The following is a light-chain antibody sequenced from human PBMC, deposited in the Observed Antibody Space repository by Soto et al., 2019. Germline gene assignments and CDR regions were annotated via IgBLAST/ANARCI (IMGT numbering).Light chain of an antibody. V-gene: IGKV3-20*01. CDR1: QSLTNSF. Sequence: EFVSAQSPGTLSLSPGERSTLSCRASQSLTNSFIAWYQQRPGQAPRLLIYDTSSRASGIPDRFTAGGSGKDFTLPIRRLETEDFAVFSCQQFVTSEIIFGQGTRLRL. J-gene: IGKJ5*01. CDR3: QQFVTSEII. CDR2: DTS.